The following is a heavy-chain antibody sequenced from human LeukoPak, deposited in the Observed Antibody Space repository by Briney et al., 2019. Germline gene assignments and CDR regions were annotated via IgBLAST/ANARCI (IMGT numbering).Heavy chain of an antibody. Sequence: PGRSLRLSCAASGFSLSTYGMHWVRQAPGKGLEWVAVIWYDGNNKYYADSVKGRFTISRDNSKNTLFLQMNSLRAEDSAVYYCARAPPYCSGGACYFDYWGQGTLVTVSS. CDR1: GFSLSTYG. V-gene: IGHV3-33*01. CDR3: ARAPPYCSGGACYFDY. J-gene: IGHJ4*02. CDR2: IWYDGNNK. D-gene: IGHD2-15*01.